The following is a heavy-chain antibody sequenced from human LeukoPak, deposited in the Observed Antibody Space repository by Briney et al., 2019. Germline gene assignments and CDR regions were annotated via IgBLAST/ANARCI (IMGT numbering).Heavy chain of an antibody. CDR2: IYYSGST. Sequence: SETLSLTCTVSGGSISSHYWSWIRQPPGKGLEWIGYIYYSGSTNYNPSLKSRVTISVDTSKNQFSLKLSSVTAADTAVYYCARESIAAADAYYYYYYMDVWGKGTTVTVSS. CDR3: ARESIAAADAYYYYYYMDV. V-gene: IGHV4-59*11. CDR1: GGSISSHY. D-gene: IGHD6-13*01. J-gene: IGHJ6*03.